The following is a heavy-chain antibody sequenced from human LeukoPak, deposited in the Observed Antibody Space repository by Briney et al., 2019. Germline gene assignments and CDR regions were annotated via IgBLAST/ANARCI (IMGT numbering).Heavy chain of an antibody. J-gene: IGHJ4*02. D-gene: IGHD6-19*01. CDR1: GGTFSSYA. CDR3: ATVEQWLIFFDY. V-gene: IGHV1-69*01. Sequence: SVKVSCKASGGTFSSYAISWVRQAPGQGLEWMGGIIPIFGTANYAQKFQGRVTITADESTSTAYMELSSLRSEDTAVYYCATVEQWLIFFDYWGQGTLVTVSS. CDR2: IIPIFGTA.